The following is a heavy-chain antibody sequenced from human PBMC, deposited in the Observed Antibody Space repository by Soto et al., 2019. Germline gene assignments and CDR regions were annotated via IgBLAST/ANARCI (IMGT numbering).Heavy chain of an antibody. CDR2: ISAYNGNT. CDR3: ARAATPIDY. J-gene: IGHJ4*02. V-gene: IGHV1-18*01. Sequence: QVQLVQSGAEVKKPGASVKVSCKASGYTFTNFGISWVRQAPGQGLEWMGWISAYNGNTNYAQKFQTRDTMTTETYTSTGYMAVRSLRFDDTAVYYCARAATPIDYWGQGTLVTVSS. CDR1: GYTFTNFG.